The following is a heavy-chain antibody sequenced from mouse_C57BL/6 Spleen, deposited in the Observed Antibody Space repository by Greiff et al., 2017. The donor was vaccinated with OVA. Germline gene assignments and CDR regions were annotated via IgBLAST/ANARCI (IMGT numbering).Heavy chain of an antibody. Sequence: VKLMESGPGLVQPSQSLSITCTVSGFSLTSYGVHWVRQSPGKGLEWLGVIWSGGSTDYNAAFISRLSISKDNSKSQVFFKMNSLQADDTAIYYCARNPYDYDGGLAYWGQGTLVTVSA. CDR3: ARNPYDYDGGLAY. V-gene: IGHV2-2*01. CDR2: IWSGGST. CDR1: GFSLTSYG. D-gene: IGHD2-4*01. J-gene: IGHJ3*01.